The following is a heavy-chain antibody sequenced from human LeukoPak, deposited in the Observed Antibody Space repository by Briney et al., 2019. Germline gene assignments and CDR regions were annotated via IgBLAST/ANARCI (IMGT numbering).Heavy chain of an antibody. CDR2: IKGNGDTT. J-gene: IGHJ4*02. CDR3: AKDIGSGWSFDY. D-gene: IGHD6-19*01. CDR1: GFTFHNYD. Sequence: PGGSLRLSRAASGFTFHNYDMHWVRQAPGKGLEWVSLIKGNGDTTYNADSVKGRFTISRDNSKNSLYLQINSLRTEDTALYYCAKDIGSGWSFDYWGQGTLVTVSS. V-gene: IGHV3-43*02.